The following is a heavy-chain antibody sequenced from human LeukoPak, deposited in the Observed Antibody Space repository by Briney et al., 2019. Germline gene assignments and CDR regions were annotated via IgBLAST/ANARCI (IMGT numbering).Heavy chain of an antibody. V-gene: IGHV3-9*01. CDR1: GFTLDDYA. Sequence: LRLSCAASGFTLDDYAMHWVRQAPGKGLEWVSGISWNSDNIGYADSVKGRFTISRDNAKNSLYLQMNSLRPEDTAFYYCAKDKGSSPSYGMGVWGQGTTVTVSS. CDR3: AKDKGSSPSYGMGV. D-gene: IGHD6-6*01. J-gene: IGHJ6*02. CDR2: ISWNSDNI.